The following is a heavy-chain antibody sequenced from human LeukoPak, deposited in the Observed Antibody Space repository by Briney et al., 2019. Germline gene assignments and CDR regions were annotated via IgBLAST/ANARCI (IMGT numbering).Heavy chain of an antibody. CDR3: AKDVRSDYFDY. Sequence: GGSLRLSCAASGFTFSSYAMSWVRQAPGKALEWVSAISGSGGSTYYADSVKGRFTISRDNSKNTLYLQMDSLRAEDTAVYYCAKDVRSDYFDYWGQGTLVTVSS. CDR1: GFTFSSYA. J-gene: IGHJ4*02. CDR2: ISGSGGST. V-gene: IGHV3-23*01.